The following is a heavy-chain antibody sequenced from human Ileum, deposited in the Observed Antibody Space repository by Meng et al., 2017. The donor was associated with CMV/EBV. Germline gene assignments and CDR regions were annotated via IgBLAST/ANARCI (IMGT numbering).Heavy chain of an antibody. CDR2: IKAKADGGTT. Sequence: EVQPVESGGGLIKPGGSLRLSCAASGFTFTDAWMSWVRQAPGKGLEWVGRIKAKADGGTTEYPAPVKGRFTISRDDSKNTLFLQMNSLKTEDTAVYYCTTGRAHWGQGTLVTVSS. CDR3: TTGRAH. CDR1: GFTFTDAW. V-gene: IGHV3-15*01. J-gene: IGHJ4*02.